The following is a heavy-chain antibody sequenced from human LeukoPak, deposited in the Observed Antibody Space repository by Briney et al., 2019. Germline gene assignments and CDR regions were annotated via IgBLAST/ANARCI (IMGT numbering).Heavy chain of an antibody. CDR1: DGSISSGGYY. D-gene: IGHD1-26*01. J-gene: IGHJ5*02. CDR2: IYYSGST. CDR3: ASNVGPTPDWFDP. Sequence: SETLSLTCTVSDGSISSGGYYWSWIRQHPGKGLEWIGYIYYSGSTYYNPSLKSRVTISVDTSKNQFSLKLSSVTAADTAVYYCASNVGPTPDWFDPWGQGTLVTVSS. V-gene: IGHV4-31*03.